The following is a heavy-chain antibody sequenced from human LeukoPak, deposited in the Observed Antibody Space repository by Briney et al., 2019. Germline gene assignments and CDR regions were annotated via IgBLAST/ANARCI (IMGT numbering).Heavy chain of an antibody. J-gene: IGHJ4*02. D-gene: IGHD3-10*01. CDR3: ARDRTNYYGSGTCLDY. CDR2: INPNSGGT. Sequence: ASVKVSCKASGYTFTGYYMHWVRQAPGQGLEWMGWINPNSGGTNYAQKFQGRVTMTRDTSISTAYMELSRLRSDDTAVYYCARDRTNYYGSGTCLDYWGQGTLVTVSS. V-gene: IGHV1-2*02. CDR1: GYTFTGYY.